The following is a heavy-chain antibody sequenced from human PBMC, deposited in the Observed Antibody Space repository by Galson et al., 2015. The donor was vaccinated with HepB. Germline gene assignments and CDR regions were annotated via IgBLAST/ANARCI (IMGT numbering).Heavy chain of an antibody. V-gene: IGHV6-1*01. CDR1: GDSVSSDSAA. CDR3: VKDGTLYCRDGRCYQALDI. CDR2: TYYRSKWYY. Sequence: CAISGDSVSSDSAAWNWIRQSPSRGLEWLGRTYYRSKWYYDYAVSVKSRITINSDTSKNQFSLQLNSVTPEDTAVYYCVKDGTLYCRDGRCYQALDIWGQGTVVTVSS. J-gene: IGHJ3*02. D-gene: IGHD2-15*01.